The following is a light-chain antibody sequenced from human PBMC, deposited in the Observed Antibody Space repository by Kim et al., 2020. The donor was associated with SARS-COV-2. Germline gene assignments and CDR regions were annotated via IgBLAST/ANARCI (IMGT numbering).Light chain of an antibody. V-gene: IGLV3-1*01. J-gene: IGLJ2*01. CDR2: QDN. Sequence: SYELTQPPSVSVSPGQTASITCSGDKLGDKYAFWYQQKPGQSPVLVIYQDNKRPSGIPERFSGSNSANTATLTISGTKAMDEADYYCQAWDRSTAVFGGG. CDR3: QAWDRSTAV. CDR1: KLGDKY.